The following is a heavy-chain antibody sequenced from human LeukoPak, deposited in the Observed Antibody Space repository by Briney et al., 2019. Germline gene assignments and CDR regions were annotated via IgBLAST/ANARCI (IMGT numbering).Heavy chain of an antibody. CDR2: INPSGGST. D-gene: IGHD2-15*01. V-gene: IGHV1-46*01. CDR3: ARGRVGIDCSGGSCYPGEFDY. CDR1: GYTFTKYY. J-gene: IGHJ4*02. Sequence: ASVKVSCKASGYTFTKYYMHSVRQAPGQGLEWMGIINPSGGSTNYAQKFQGRVTMTRDTSTSTVYMELSSLRSEDTAVYYCARGRVGIDCSGGSCYPGEFDYWGQGTLVTVSS.